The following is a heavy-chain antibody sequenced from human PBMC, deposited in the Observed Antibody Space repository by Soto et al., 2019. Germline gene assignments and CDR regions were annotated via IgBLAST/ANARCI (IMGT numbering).Heavy chain of an antibody. J-gene: IGHJ4*02. CDR3: ARTTAVPNTLRSRYFFDY. CDR2: VYYSGTT. CDR1: GGYVSDKTYY. D-gene: IGHD4-17*01. V-gene: IGHV4-61*01. Sequence: QVQLQESGTVLLQPSETLSLPCSVSGGYVSDKTYYWSWIRQPPGKRLEWIGYVYYSGTTNYNRALKSRVTISVDLSKNLFSLRLSSVTTADTALYYCARTTAVPNTLRSRYFFDYWGQGTLVTVSS.